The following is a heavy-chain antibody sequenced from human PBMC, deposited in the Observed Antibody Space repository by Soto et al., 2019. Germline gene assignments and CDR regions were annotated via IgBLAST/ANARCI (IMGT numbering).Heavy chain of an antibody. J-gene: IGHJ4*02. Sequence: PSETLSLTCTVSGGSISSYCWSWIRQPPGKGLEWIGYIYYSGSTNYNPSLKSRVTISVDTSKNQFSLKLSSVTAADTAVYYCARHGPVLLWFGTTYFDYWGQGTLLTVSS. CDR3: ARHGPVLLWFGTTYFDY. CDR2: IYYSGST. D-gene: IGHD3-10*01. V-gene: IGHV4-59*08. CDR1: GGSISSYC.